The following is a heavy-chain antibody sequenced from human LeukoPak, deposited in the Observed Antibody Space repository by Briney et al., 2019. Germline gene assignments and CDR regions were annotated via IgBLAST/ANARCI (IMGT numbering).Heavy chain of an antibody. CDR2: IYYSGST. D-gene: IGHD1-26*01. J-gene: IGHJ4*02. CDR3: ARYGGSPSNYFDY. CDR1: GGSISSGVYY. V-gene: IGHV4-61*08. Sequence: SETLSLTCTVSGGSISSGVYYWSWIRQHPGKGLEWIGYIYYSGSTNYNPSLKSRVTISVDTSKNQFSLKLNSVTAADTAVYYCARYGGSPSNYFDYWGQGTLVTVSS.